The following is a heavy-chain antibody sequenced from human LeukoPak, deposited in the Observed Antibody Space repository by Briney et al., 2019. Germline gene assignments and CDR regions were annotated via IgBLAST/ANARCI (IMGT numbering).Heavy chain of an antibody. Sequence: PGRSLRLSCAASGFTFSSYGMHWVRQAPGKGLEWVAVIWYAGSNKYNADSVKGRFTISRDNSKNTLYLQMNSLRAEDTAVYYCAKESGRRSYCDYWGQGTLVTVSS. CDR3: AKESGRRSYCDY. V-gene: IGHV3-33*06. J-gene: IGHJ4*02. D-gene: IGHD1-1*01. CDR1: GFTFSSYG. CDR2: IWYAGSNK.